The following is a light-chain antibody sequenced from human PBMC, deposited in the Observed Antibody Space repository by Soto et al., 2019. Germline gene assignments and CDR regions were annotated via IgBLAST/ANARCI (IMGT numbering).Light chain of an antibody. V-gene: IGKV1-5*03. Sequence: DIQMTQSPSTLSASVGDRVTITCRASQSISSWLAWYPQKPGKAPKLLIYKASSLESGVPSRFSGSVSGTEFTLTISSLQPDDFDTYYCQQYTSYSTFGQGTKVEIK. CDR1: QSISSW. CDR3: QQYTSYST. J-gene: IGKJ1*01. CDR2: KAS.